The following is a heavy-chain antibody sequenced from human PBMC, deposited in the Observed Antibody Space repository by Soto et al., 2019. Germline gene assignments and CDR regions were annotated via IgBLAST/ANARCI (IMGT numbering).Heavy chain of an antibody. CDR2: IHYIGNT. J-gene: IGHJ6*02. CDR1: GDSISSGGYY. Sequence: SETLSLTCTVSGDSISSGGYYWSWIRQFPGKGLEWIGYIHYIGNTNYNPSLESRVTLSVDTSKNRISLNLTSVTAADTAVYYWARAAPASARMDVWGQGTTVTVSS. V-gene: IGHV4-31*03. CDR3: ARAAPASARMDV. D-gene: IGHD6-13*01.